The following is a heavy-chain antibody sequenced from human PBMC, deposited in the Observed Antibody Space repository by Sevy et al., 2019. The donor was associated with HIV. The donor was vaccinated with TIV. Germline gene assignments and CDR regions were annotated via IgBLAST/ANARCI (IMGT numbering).Heavy chain of an antibody. Sequence: GESLKISCKGSGYSFTSYWISWVRQMPGKGLEWMGRIDPSDSYTNYSPSFQGHVTISADKSISTAYLQWSSLKASDTAMYYCERLGYYDILTGPSNGMDVWGQGTTVTVSS. D-gene: IGHD3-9*01. CDR3: ERLGYYDILTGPSNGMDV. CDR1: GYSFTSYW. J-gene: IGHJ6*02. CDR2: IDPSDSYT. V-gene: IGHV5-10-1*01.